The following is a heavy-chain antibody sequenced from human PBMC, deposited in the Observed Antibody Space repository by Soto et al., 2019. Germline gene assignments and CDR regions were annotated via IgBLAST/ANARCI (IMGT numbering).Heavy chain of an antibody. J-gene: IGHJ4*02. CDR3: ARVTYYYDSSGYYAFDY. CDR1: GFTFSDYY. Sequence: PGGSLRLSCAASGFTFSDYYMSWIRQAPGKGLEWVSYISSSSSYTNYADSVKGRFTISRDNAKNPLYLQMNSLRAEDTAVYYCARVTYYYDSSGYYAFDYWGQGTLVTVSS. V-gene: IGHV3-11*05. CDR2: ISSSSSYT. D-gene: IGHD3-22*01.